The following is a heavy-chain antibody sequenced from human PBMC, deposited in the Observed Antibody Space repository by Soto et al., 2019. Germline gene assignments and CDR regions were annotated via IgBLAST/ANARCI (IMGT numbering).Heavy chain of an antibody. CDR3: AKHRFSSGWQNAFDF. CDR1: GFTFSSYA. J-gene: IGHJ3*01. V-gene: IGHV3-23*01. Sequence: PVGSLRLSCAASGFTFSSYALSWVRQTPEKGLEWVSTISGSGSTAYYADSVKGRFTISRDNSRNTLYLQLSSLRAADTATYYCAKHRFSSGWQNAFDFWGQGTMVTVSS. CDR2: ISGSGSTA. D-gene: IGHD6-19*01.